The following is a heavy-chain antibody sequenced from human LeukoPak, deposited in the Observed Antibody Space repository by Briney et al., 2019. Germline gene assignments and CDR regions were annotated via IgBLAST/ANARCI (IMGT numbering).Heavy chain of an antibody. CDR1: GFTFSSYG. CDR2: IWYDGSNK. CDR3: ARGVRTHSSDWPGFNYYYYGMDV. D-gene: IGHD6-19*01. Sequence: PGGSLRLSCAASGFTFSSYGMHWVRQAPGKGLEWVAVIWYDGSNKYYADSVKGRFTTSRDNSKNTLYLQMNSLRAEDTAVYYCARGVRTHSSDWPGFNYYYYGMDVWGQGTTVTVSS. V-gene: IGHV3-33*01. J-gene: IGHJ6*02.